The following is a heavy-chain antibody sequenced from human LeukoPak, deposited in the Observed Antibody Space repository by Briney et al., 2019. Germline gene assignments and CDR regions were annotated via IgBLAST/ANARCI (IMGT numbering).Heavy chain of an antibody. Sequence: PGGSLRLSCAASRFTFRSYFMYWVRQAPGKRLEWVAFIRYDGSNKYYADSVKDRFTISRDNSKNTLYLQMNSLRAEDTAVYYCAKPAGRLAYYSYGMDVWGQGTTVTVSS. CDR2: IRYDGSNK. D-gene: IGHD2-2*01. J-gene: IGHJ6*02. CDR3: AKPAGRLAYYSYGMDV. CDR1: RFTFRSYF. V-gene: IGHV3-30*02.